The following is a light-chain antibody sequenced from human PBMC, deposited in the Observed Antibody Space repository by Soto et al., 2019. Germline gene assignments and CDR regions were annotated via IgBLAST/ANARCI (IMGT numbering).Light chain of an antibody. Sequence: EIVMTQSPATLSVSAGDSATRSCMAIQSVGGNLACYQRKPGLAPRVLIYDASTRATVIPARFSGSGSGTEFTLTISSLQSEDFAVYYCQQYDNWPLTFGGGTQGDI. CDR3: QQYDNWPLT. V-gene: IGKV3-15*01. CDR2: DAS. J-gene: IGKJ4*01. CDR1: QSVGGN.